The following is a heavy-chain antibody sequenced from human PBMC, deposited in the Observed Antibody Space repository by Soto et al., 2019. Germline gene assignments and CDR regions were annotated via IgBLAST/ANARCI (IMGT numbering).Heavy chain of an antibody. D-gene: IGHD6-13*01. CDR3: ARDTTAPRIAARPLDY. V-gene: IGHV1-18*04. J-gene: IGHJ4*02. CDR2: ISAYNGNT. Sequence: QVQLVQSGAEVKKPGASVKVSCKASGYTFTSYGISWVRQAPGQGLEWMGWISAYNGNTNYAQKLQGRVSMTTDTSTSTAYMELRSLRSDDTAVYYCARDTTAPRIAARPLDYWGQGTLVTVSS. CDR1: GYTFTSYG.